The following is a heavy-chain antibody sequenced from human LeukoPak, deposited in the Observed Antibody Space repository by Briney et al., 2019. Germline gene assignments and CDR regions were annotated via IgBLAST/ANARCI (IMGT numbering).Heavy chain of an antibody. CDR1: GFTFSSYS. CDR2: ISSSSSYI. J-gene: IGHJ4*02. Sequence: GGSLRLSCAASGFTFSSYSMNWVRQAPGKGLEWVSSISSSSSYIYYADSVKGRFTISRDNAKNSLYLQMNSLRAEDTAVYYCARDLSRPGPFDYWGQGTLVTVSS. V-gene: IGHV3-21*01. CDR3: ARDLSRPGPFDY.